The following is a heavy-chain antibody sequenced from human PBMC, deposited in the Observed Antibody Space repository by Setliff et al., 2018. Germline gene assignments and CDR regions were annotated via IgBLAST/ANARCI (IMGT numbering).Heavy chain of an antibody. J-gene: IGHJ3*02. Sequence: SETLSLTCTVSGGSVSSDSYYWSWIRQPAGKGLEWIGHIYTSGITNSNPSLKSRVTIPVDTSKNQFSLKLSSVTAADTAVYYCARAPYYSDSSGYYQNDAFDIWGQGTMVTVSS. CDR3: ARAPYYSDSSGYYQNDAFDI. V-gene: IGHV4-61*09. CDR1: GGSVSSDSYY. CDR2: IYTSGIT. D-gene: IGHD3-22*01.